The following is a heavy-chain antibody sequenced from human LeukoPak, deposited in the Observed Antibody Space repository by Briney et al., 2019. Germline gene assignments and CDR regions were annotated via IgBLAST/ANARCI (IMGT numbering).Heavy chain of an antibody. D-gene: IGHD3-10*01. J-gene: IGHJ4*02. CDR1: GFTFSSYG. Sequence: GGSLRLSCAASGFTFSSYGMHWVRQAPGKGLEWVAVISYDGSNKYYADSVKGRFTISRDNSKSTLYLQMNSLRAEDTAVYYCAKYGSGSYPLDYWGQGTLVTVSS. CDR3: AKYGSGSYPLDY. CDR2: ISYDGSNK. V-gene: IGHV3-30*18.